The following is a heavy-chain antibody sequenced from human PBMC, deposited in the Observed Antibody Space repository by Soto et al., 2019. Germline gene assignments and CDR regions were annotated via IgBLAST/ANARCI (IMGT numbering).Heavy chain of an antibody. CDR3: ARQVIAAAGTGYFQH. CDR2: IHYTGNT. Sequence: SETLSLTCTVSGGSISSSSYYWGWIRQPPGKGLEWIGNIHYTGNTFYNASLKSRVTISVDTSKNQVSLKLRSVTAADTAVYYCARQVIAAAGTGYFQHWGQGAPVTVSS. J-gene: IGHJ1*01. V-gene: IGHV4-39*01. D-gene: IGHD6-13*01. CDR1: GGSISSSSYY.